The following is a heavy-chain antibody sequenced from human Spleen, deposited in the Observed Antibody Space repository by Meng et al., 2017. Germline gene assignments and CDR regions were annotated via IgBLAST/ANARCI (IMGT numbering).Heavy chain of an antibody. V-gene: IGHV3-23*01. CDR2: ISGSGGST. CDR1: GFTFSSYA. J-gene: IGHJ4*02. CDR3: AKVSHCSGGSCYSGGEIDY. D-gene: IGHD2-15*01. Sequence: GESLMISCAASGFTFSSYAMSWVRPAPGKGMEWVSAISGSGGSTYYADSVKGRFTISRDNSKNTLYQQMNSLRSEDTAVYYCAKVSHCSGGSCYSGGEIDYWGQGTLVTVSS.